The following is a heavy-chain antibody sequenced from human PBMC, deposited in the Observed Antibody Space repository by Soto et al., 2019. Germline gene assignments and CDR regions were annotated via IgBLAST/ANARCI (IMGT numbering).Heavy chain of an antibody. J-gene: IGHJ6*02. CDR1: GYTSTNYA. CDR3: AREGYCSSGSCALYSHEYFGMDV. D-gene: IGHD2-15*01. V-gene: IGHV1-3*01. CDR2: INAGNGNT. Sequence: ASVKVSCKASGYTSTNYAIHWVRQAPGQRLEWMGWINAGNGNTKYSQKFQGRVTITRDTSASTAYMELSSLRSEDTAVYFCAREGYCSSGSCALYSHEYFGMDVWGQGTTVTVS.